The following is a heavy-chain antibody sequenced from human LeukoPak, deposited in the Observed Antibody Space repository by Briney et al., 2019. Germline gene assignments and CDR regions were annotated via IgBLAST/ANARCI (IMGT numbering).Heavy chain of an antibody. D-gene: IGHD3-3*01. CDR3: ARTTYYDFWSGSARGYFDY. CDR1: GFTFSSYE. CDR2: ISGSGSTI. V-gene: IGHV3-48*03. Sequence: PGGSLRLSCAASGFTFSSYEMNWVRQAPGKGLEWVSYISGSGSTIYYADSVKGRFTISRDNAKNSLYLQMNSLRAEDTAVYYCARTTYYDFWSGSARGYFDYWGQGTLVTVSS. J-gene: IGHJ4*02.